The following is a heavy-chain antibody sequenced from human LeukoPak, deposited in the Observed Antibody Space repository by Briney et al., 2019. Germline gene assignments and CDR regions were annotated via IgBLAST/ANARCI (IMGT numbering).Heavy chain of an antibody. Sequence: SETLSLTCTVSGGSISSYYWSWIRQPPGKGLEWIGYIYYSGSTNYNPSLKSRVTISVDTSKNQFSLKLSSVTAADTAVYYCARGNPGSTSWKNYYYYMDVWGKGTTVTVSS. CDR3: ARGNPGSTSWKNYYYYMDV. D-gene: IGHD2-2*01. CDR2: IYYSGST. CDR1: GGSISSYY. V-gene: IGHV4-59*12. J-gene: IGHJ6*03.